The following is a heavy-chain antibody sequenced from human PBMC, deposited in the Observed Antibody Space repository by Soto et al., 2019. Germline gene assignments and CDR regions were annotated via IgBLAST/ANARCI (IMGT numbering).Heavy chain of an antibody. CDR1: RGSFSASG. V-gene: IGHV1-69*01. CDR3: ARSGYSYGPNMD. J-gene: IGHJ4*02. Sequence: LVQSGAEVKKPGSSVKVSCRAGRGSFSASGFSWVRQAPGQGLEWVGGFIPIFGTANYAQKFQDRVTMTADESTSTGYMELRSMRSEDTDLYYCARSGYSYGPNMDWGQGTLVTVST. CDR2: FIPIFGTA. D-gene: IGHD5-18*01.